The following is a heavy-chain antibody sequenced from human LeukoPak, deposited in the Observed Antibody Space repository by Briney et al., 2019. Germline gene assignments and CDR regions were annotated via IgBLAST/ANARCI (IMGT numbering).Heavy chain of an antibody. V-gene: IGHV3-74*01. Sequence: PGGSLRLSCAASGFTFSSYWMHWVRQAPGKGLVWVSRINGDRNSINYADSVRGRFTISRDNAKNTLYLQMNSLRAEDTAVYYCARGKSGSYGLEDYLGHGTLVTVSS. CDR1: GFTFSSYW. D-gene: IGHD1-26*01. J-gene: IGHJ4*01. CDR3: ARGKSGSYGLEDY. CDR2: INGDRNSI.